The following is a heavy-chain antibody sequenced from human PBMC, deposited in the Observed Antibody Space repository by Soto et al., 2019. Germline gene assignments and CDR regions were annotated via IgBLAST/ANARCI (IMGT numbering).Heavy chain of an antibody. V-gene: IGHV1-69*01. J-gene: IGHJ6*02. Sequence: QVQLVQSGAEVTKPGSSVKVSCKASGGTFSSYAISWVRQAPGQGLEWMGGIIPIFGTANYAQKFQGRVTITADESTSTAYMELSSLRSEDTAVDYCARAGQGGIVLVPAAIYYYYGMDVWGQGPTVTVSS. CDR2: IIPIFGTA. CDR1: GGTFSSYA. D-gene: IGHD2-2*01. CDR3: ARAGQGGIVLVPAAIYYYYGMDV.